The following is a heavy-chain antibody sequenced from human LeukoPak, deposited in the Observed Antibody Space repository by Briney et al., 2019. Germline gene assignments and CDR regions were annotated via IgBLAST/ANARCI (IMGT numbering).Heavy chain of an antibody. D-gene: IGHD3-3*01. Sequence: SETLSLTCTVSGGSISSSSYYWGWIRQPPGKGLEWIGSIYYSGSTYYNPSLKSRVTISVDTSKNQFSLKLSSVTAADTAVYYCARGVRFLEWLNNFYYYYGMDVWGQGTTVTVSS. J-gene: IGHJ6*02. CDR3: ARGVRFLEWLNNFYYYYGMDV. CDR1: GGSISSSSYY. V-gene: IGHV4-39*07. CDR2: IYYSGST.